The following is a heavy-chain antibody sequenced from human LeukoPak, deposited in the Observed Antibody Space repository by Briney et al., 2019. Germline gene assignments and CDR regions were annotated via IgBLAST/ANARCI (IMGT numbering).Heavy chain of an antibody. CDR2: IYTSGST. CDR3: ARLRYDILTGDYYFDY. J-gene: IGHJ4*02. CDR1: GGPISSYY. V-gene: IGHV4-4*08. Sequence: SETLSLTCTVSGGPISSYYWSWIRQPPGKGLEWIGYIYTSGSTNYNPSLKSRVTISVDTSKNQFSLKLSSVTAADTAVYYCARLRYDILTGDYYFDYWGQGTLVTVSS. D-gene: IGHD3-9*01.